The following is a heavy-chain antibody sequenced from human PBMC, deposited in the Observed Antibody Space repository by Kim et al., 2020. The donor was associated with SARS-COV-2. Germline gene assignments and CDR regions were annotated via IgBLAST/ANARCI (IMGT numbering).Heavy chain of an antibody. V-gene: IGHV3-7*01. Sequence: GGSLRLSCAASGFTFSSYWMSWVRQAPGKGLEWVANIKQDGSEKYYVDSVKGRFTISRDNAKNSLYLQMNSLRAEDTAVYYCARELFVVVTAIHRPPFDYWGQGTLVTVSS. D-gene: IGHD2-21*02. J-gene: IGHJ4*02. CDR3: ARELFVVVTAIHRPPFDY. CDR2: IKQDGSEK. CDR1: GFTFSSYW.